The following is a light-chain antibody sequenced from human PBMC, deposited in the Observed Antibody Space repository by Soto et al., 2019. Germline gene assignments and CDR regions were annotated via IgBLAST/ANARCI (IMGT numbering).Light chain of an antibody. V-gene: IGKV1-5*03. J-gene: IGKJ1*01. CDR1: RIFVVW. Sequence: DIQMTQSPSTLFQSLGNRFPTLVRPSRIFVVWVAWYQQKPGKAPKLLIYKASTLESGVSSRFTGSGSGTEFTLTINSLQPDDFATYYCQQYDSYSATFGQGTKV. CDR2: KAS. CDR3: QQYDSYSAT.